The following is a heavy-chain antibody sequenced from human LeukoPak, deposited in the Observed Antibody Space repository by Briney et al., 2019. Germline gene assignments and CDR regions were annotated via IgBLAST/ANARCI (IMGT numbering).Heavy chain of an antibody. CDR1: GFTFSSYA. Sequence: GGSLRLSCAASGFTFSSYAMSWVRQAPGKGLEWVSAISGSGGSKYHADSVKGRFTISRDNFKNTLYLQMNSLRAEDTAVYYCAKGGYYYDSSGFDYWGQGTLVTVSS. CDR2: ISGSGGSK. V-gene: IGHV3-23*01. CDR3: AKGGYYYDSSGFDY. D-gene: IGHD3-22*01. J-gene: IGHJ4*02.